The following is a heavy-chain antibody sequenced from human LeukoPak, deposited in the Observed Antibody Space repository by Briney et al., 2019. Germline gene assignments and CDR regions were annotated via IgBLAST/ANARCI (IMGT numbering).Heavy chain of an antibody. J-gene: IGHJ4*02. D-gene: IGHD6-19*01. CDR1: GFTFITYT. CDR2: ISGHGGP. V-gene: IGHV3-23*01. CDR3: AKDGSRYSSGWYHLLAFDY. Sequence: PGGSLRLSCAASGFTFITYTMAWVRQAPGGGLEWVSGISGHGGPYYADSVRGRFAISRDNSKNTLYLQMNSLRAEDTAVYYCAKDGSRYSSGWYHLLAFDYWGQGTLVTVSS.